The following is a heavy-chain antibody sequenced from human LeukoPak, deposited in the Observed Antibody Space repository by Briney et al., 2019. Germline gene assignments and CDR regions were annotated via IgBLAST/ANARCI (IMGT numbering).Heavy chain of an antibody. Sequence: SETLSLTCTVSGGSISSYYWSWIRQPPGKGLEWIGYIYYSGGTNYNPSLKSRVTISVDTSKNQFSLKLSSVTAADTAVYYCAREPRAGRWSSYAFDIWGQGTMVTVSS. J-gene: IGHJ3*02. D-gene: IGHD4-23*01. CDR1: GGSISSYY. CDR2: IYYSGGT. CDR3: AREPRAGRWSSYAFDI. V-gene: IGHV4-59*01.